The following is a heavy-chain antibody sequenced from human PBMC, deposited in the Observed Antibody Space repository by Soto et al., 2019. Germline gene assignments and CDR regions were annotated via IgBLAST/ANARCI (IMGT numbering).Heavy chain of an antibody. J-gene: IGHJ4*02. D-gene: IGHD1-26*01. CDR3: ARDRVGATWGYFDY. CDR2: IYHSGST. V-gene: IGHV4-30-2*01. Sequence: SETLSLTCAVSGGSISSGGYSWSWIRQPPGKGLEWIGYIYHSGSTYYNPSLKSRVTISVDRSKNQFSLKLSSVTAADTAVYYCARDRVGATWGYFDYWGQGTLVTVSS. CDR1: GGSISSGGYS.